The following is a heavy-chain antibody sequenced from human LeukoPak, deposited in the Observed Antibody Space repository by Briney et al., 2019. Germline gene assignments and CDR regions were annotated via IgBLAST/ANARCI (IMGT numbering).Heavy chain of an antibody. D-gene: IGHD2-15*01. CDR2: IKQDGSER. V-gene: IGHV3-7*03. J-gene: IGHJ4*02. Sequence: PGGSLRLSCAASGFTFSIHWMSWVRQAPGKGLEWVANIKQDGSERYYVDSVKGRFTISRDNAKNSLYLQMNSLRAEDTAVYYCARGYCSGGSCYSAIFDYWGQGTLVTVSS. CDR1: GFTFSIHW. CDR3: ARGYCSGGSCYSAIFDY.